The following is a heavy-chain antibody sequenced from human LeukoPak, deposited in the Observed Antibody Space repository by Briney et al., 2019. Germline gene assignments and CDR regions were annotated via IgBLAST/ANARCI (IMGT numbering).Heavy chain of an antibody. J-gene: IGHJ4*02. CDR3: ARGRVKVDSSGRLPDY. CDR2: INPNSGGT. V-gene: IGHV1-2*02. D-gene: IGHD3-22*01. CDR1: GYTFTGYY. Sequence: GASVKVSCKASGYTFTGYYMHWVRQAPGQGLEWMGWINPNSGGTNYAQKFQGRVTMTRDTSISTAYMELSSLRSDDTAVYYCARGRVKVDSSGRLPDYWGQGTLVTVSS.